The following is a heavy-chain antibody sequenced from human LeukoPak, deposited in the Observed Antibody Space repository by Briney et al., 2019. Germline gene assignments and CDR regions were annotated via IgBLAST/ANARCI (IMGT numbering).Heavy chain of an antibody. CDR1: GFTFSNSA. J-gene: IGHJ4*02. CDR3: ATGGYSYGYRYLVDY. V-gene: IGHV3-23*01. Sequence: GGSLRLSCAASGFTFSNSAMTWVRQSPGKGLEWVSDISASGDTTHYADSVKGRFTISRDNSKNTLYLQMNSLRAEDTAVYYCATGGYSYGYRYLVDYWGQGTLVTVSS. D-gene: IGHD5-18*01. CDR2: ISASGDTT.